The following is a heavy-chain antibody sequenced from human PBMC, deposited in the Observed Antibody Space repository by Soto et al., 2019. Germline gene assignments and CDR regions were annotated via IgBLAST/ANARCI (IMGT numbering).Heavy chain of an antibody. CDR1: GFTFSSYS. CDR3: AREGRSGRAVAGYYYYYGMDV. V-gene: IGHV3-21*01. J-gene: IGHJ6*02. Sequence: NLGGSLRLSCAASGFTFSSYSMNWVRQAPGKGLEWVSSISSSSSYIYYADSVKGRFTISRDNAKNSLYLQMNSLRAEDTAVYYCAREGRSGRAVAGYYYYYGMDVWGQGTTVTVSS. CDR2: ISSSSSYI. D-gene: IGHD6-19*01.